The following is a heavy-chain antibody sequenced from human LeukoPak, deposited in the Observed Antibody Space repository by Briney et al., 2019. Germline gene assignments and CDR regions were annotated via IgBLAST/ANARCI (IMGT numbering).Heavy chain of an antibody. CDR3: ARDSGRRSHKVDY. CDR2: INTDGSGT. D-gene: IGHD1-26*01. Sequence: GGSLRLSCAASGFTFSNYWMHWVRQVPGKGLLWVSYINTDGSGTIYTDSVKGRFTISRDNAKNTLYLQMNSLGAEDSAVYYCARDSGRRSHKVDYWGQGTPVTVSS. J-gene: IGHJ4*02. CDR1: GFTFSNYW. V-gene: IGHV3-74*01.